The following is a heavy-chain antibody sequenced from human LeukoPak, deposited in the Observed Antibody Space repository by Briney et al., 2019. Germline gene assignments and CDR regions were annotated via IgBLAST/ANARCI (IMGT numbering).Heavy chain of an antibody. CDR2: ISSNGRTI. Sequence: GGSLRLSYAASGFNFGDKFMSWIRQAPGKGLEWLSYISSNGRTIHYADSVKGRFTISRDNANKSLYLQKNNFGAEDTAVYYWAGVPGYYFYYGMDVLGQGTTVIVSS. J-gene: IGHJ6*02. CDR1: GFNFGDKF. CDR3: AGVPGYYFYYGMDV. V-gene: IGHV3-11*01.